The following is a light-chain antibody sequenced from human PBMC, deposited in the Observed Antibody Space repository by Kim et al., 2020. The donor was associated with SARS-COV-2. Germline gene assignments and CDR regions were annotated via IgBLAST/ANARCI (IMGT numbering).Light chain of an antibody. CDR3: QQRIRWPVT. J-gene: IGKJ2*01. CDR2: DAS. Sequence: GERATLSCRASQSVGSQLAWYQQKPGQTPRLLIYDASSRATGIPARFSGSGSGTDFTLTISSLEPEDFAVYYCQQRIRWPVTFGQGTKLEI. V-gene: IGKV3-11*01. CDR1: QSVGSQ.